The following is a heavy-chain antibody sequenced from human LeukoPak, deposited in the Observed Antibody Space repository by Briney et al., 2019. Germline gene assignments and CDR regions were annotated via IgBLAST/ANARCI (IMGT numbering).Heavy chain of an antibody. Sequence: PSETLSLTCNVSGGXISDYYWSWIRQPPGKGLEWIGYIYYSGSTKYNPYLKSRVTISIDTSKNQFSLKLSSVTAADTALYYCARGTGAYYYLWGQGTMVTVSS. CDR2: IYYSGST. CDR1: GGXISDYY. CDR3: ARGTGAYYYL. V-gene: IGHV4-59*01. J-gene: IGHJ3*01. D-gene: IGHD3-22*01.